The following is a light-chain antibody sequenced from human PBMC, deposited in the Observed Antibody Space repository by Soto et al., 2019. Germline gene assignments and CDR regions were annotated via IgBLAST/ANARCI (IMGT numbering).Light chain of an antibody. V-gene: IGKV1-27*01. Sequence: DIQMTQSPSSLSASVGDSVTITCRASQGIDNYLAWYQQKPGKVPKNLIYEASTLQAGVPSRFSGSGSGTDFTLTISSLQPEDVATYYCQKYYTGPETFGQGTKVEIK. CDR3: QKYYTGPET. CDR2: EAS. CDR1: QGIDNY. J-gene: IGKJ1*01.